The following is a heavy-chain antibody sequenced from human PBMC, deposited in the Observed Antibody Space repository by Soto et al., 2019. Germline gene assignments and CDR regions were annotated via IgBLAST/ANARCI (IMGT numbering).Heavy chain of an antibody. D-gene: IGHD2-8*01. V-gene: IGHV3-7*01. CDR3: ARGGAGYCTNGVCYTRGYYYYMDV. CDR1: GFTFSSYG. Sequence: GGSLRLSCAASGFTFSSYGMSWVRQAPGEGLEWVANIKQDGSEKYYVDSVKGRFTISRDNAKNSLYLQMNSVRAEDTAVYYCARGGAGYCTNGVCYTRGYYYYMDVWGKGTTVTVSS. CDR2: IKQDGSEK. J-gene: IGHJ6*03.